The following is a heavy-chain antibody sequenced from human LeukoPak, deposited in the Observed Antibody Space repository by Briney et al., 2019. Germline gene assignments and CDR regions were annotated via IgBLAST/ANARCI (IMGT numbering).Heavy chain of an antibody. Sequence: SVKVSCKASGGTFSSYSLNWVRQAPGQGLEWVGRVIPVFGTADYAQKFQGRVTITADLSTATAFMELSSLTSDYTALYYCAIQGIGLAGGYFDSWGQGTLVTVSS. CDR1: GGTFSSYS. CDR3: AIQGIGLAGGYFDS. D-gene: IGHD6-19*01. V-gene: IGHV1-69*13. CDR2: VIPVFGTA. J-gene: IGHJ4*02.